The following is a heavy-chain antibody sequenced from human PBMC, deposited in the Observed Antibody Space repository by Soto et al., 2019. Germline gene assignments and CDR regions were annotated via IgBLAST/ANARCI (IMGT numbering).Heavy chain of an antibody. J-gene: IGHJ1*01. CDR1: GFTFSDAW. D-gene: IGHD3-3*01. CDR2: IKSRDDGGTT. V-gene: IGHV3-15*01. CDR3: TSLTI. Sequence: EGQLVESGGGLVKPGGSLRLSCAASGFTFSDAWMNWVRQAPGKGLEWVGRIKSRDDGGTTDLAAPVKDRFTISRDDSEQRLYLQMNSRKTEDTAVYYCTSLTIWGQGTMVTFSS.